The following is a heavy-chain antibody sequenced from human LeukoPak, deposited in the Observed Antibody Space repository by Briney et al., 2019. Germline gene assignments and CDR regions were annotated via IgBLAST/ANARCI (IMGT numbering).Heavy chain of an antibody. J-gene: IGHJ4*02. CDR3: ARENMYDSSDYYGWSGYYDH. V-gene: IGHV3-23*01. CDR1: GFTFSSYA. Sequence: GGSLRLSCAASGFTFSSYAMSWVRQAPGKGLEWVSAISGSGGSTYYADSVKGRFTISRDNAKNSLYLQMNSLRAEDTAIYYCARENMYDSSDYYGWSGYYDHWGQGTLVTVSS. CDR2: ISGSGGST. D-gene: IGHD3-22*01.